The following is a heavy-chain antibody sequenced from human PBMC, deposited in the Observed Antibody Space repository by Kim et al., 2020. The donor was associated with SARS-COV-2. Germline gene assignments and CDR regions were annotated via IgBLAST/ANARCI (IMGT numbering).Heavy chain of an antibody. V-gene: IGHV1-18*01. Sequence: ASVKVSCKASGYTFTSYGISWVRQAPGQGLEWMGWISAYNGNTNYAQKLQGRVTMTTDTSTSTAYMELRSLRSDDTAVYYCASGGKASAPTGGKSQTYYDFWSGYYSDYYYGMDVWGQGTTVTVSS. CDR2: ISAYNGNT. CDR1: GYTFTSYG. D-gene: IGHD3-3*01. CDR3: ASGGKASAPTGGKSQTYYDFWSGYYSDYYYGMDV. J-gene: IGHJ6*02.